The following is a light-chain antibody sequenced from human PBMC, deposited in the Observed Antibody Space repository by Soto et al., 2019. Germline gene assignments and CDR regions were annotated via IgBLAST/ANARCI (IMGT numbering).Light chain of an antibody. V-gene: IGKV1-12*01. J-gene: IGKJ4*01. Sequence: DIQMTESSSSVSASVGDRVTITCRASQGISSWLDWYQQKPGKAPKLLIYAASRLQSGVPSRFSGSASGTDFSLTISSLQPEDFATYYCQQANSFPLTFGGGTKVEIK. CDR1: QGISSW. CDR3: QQANSFPLT. CDR2: AAS.